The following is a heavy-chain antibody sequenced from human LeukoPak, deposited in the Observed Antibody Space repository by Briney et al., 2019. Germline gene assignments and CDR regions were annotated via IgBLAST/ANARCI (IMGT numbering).Heavy chain of an antibody. Sequence: ASVKVSCKTSGYAFTAYYMHWVRQAPGQGLEWMGWINPNSGGTDYAQKFQGRVTMTRDTSISTAYMELSRLRSDDMAVYYCARDQVYNSAQGVVDYWGQGTLVTVSS. CDR1: GYAFTAYY. V-gene: IGHV1-2*02. CDR2: INPNSGGT. D-gene: IGHD6-19*01. J-gene: IGHJ4*02. CDR3: ARDQVYNSAQGVVDY.